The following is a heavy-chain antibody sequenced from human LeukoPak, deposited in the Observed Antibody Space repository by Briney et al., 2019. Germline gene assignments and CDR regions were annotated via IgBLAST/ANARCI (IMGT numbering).Heavy chain of an antibody. D-gene: IGHD2-21*01. J-gene: IGHJ6*03. CDR3: ERGGRIVPYLHMDV. CDR2: ISGSGGST. Sequence: PGGSLRLSCAASGFTFSSYAMSWVRQAPGKGLEWVSAISGSGGSTYYADSVKGRFTISRDNSKNSLYLQMHRLRAEDTAVYYCERGGRIVPYLHMDVCGTGTTGTASS. V-gene: IGHV3-23*01. CDR1: GFTFSSYA.